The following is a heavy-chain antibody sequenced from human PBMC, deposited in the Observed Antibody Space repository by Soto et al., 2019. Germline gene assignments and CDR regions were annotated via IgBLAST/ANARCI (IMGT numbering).Heavy chain of an antibody. CDR3: VRASTLDY. CDR1: GATINRGSYY. J-gene: IGHJ4*02. Sequence: QLQLQESGPGPVKPPETLSLTCSVSGATINRGSYYWGWVRQPPGKGLEWIGSIYYSGNAYYSPSLKNRVTISVDTSKNQFSLKVNSVTSADTAVYYCVRASTLDYWGQGILVTVSS. CDR2: IYYSGNA. V-gene: IGHV4-39*01.